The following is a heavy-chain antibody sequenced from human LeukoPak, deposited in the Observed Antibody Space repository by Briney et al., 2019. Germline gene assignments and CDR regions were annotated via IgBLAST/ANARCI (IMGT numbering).Heavy chain of an antibody. Sequence: TSETLSLTCTVSGYSISSGYYWGWIRQPPGKGLEWIGNIFHSGSTYYNPSLISRVTISVDTSRNQFSPKLNSVTAADTAVYYCTRSPVIATAFFDPWGQGTLVTVSS. V-gene: IGHV4-38-2*02. CDR1: GYSISSGYY. CDR2: IFHSGST. J-gene: IGHJ5*02. CDR3: TRSPVIATAFFDP. D-gene: IGHD6-13*01.